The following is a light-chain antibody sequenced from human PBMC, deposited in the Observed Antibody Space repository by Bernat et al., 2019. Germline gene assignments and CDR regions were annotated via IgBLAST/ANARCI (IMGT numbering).Light chain of an antibody. V-gene: IGLV1-44*01. CDR3: ASWDSSLKGYV. J-gene: IGLJ1*01. Sequence: QFVLTQPPSVSATPGQRVIISCSGSSSNIGSDTVNWYQQVPGTAPKLLVYSNNRRPSGVPDRFSNSKSGTSASLAIGGLQSEDEADYYCASWDSSLKGYVFGTGTKVTVL. CDR1: SSNIGSDT. CDR2: SNN.